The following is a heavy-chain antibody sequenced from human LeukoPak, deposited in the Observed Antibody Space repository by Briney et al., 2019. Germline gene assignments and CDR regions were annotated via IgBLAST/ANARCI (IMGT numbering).Heavy chain of an antibody. Sequence: GGSLRLSCAASGFTFSSYEMNWVRQAPGKGLEWVSYISSSSSTIYYADSVKGRFTISRDNAKNSLYLQMNSLRGEDTAVYYCARDNIVVVPAAMGSGYFDYWGQGTLVTVSS. J-gene: IGHJ4*02. D-gene: IGHD2-2*01. CDR3: ARDNIVVVPAAMGSGYFDY. V-gene: IGHV3-48*01. CDR1: GFTFSSYE. CDR2: ISSSSSTI.